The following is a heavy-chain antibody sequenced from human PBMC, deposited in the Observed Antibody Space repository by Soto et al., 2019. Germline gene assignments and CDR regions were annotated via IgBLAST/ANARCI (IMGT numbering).Heavy chain of an antibody. CDR1: RFTFSSYN. J-gene: IGHJ4*02. CDR3: ARALDYYGSGSYQTASDY. V-gene: IGHV3-48*02. D-gene: IGHD3-10*01. Sequence: PGGSLRLSCAASRFTFSSYNMNWVRQAPGKGLEWVSYISSSSSTIYYADSVKGRFTISRDNAKNTLYLQMNSLRDEDTAVYYCARALDYYGSGSYQTASDYWGQGTLVTVSS. CDR2: ISSSSSTI.